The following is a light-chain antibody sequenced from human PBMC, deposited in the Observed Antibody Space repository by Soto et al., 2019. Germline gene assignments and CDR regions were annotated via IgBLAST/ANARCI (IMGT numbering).Light chain of an antibody. CDR2: GVS. V-gene: IGKV3-20*01. CDR3: QQYAESPIT. CDR1: QSVNTKY. Sequence: EIVLTPSPGTLSLSPGERATLSCRASQSVNTKYLAWYQQKPGQAPRLLIYGVSSRATGIPDRFSGGGSGTDFTLTISRLEPEDIAVFYCQQYAESPITFGQGTRLEIK. J-gene: IGKJ5*01.